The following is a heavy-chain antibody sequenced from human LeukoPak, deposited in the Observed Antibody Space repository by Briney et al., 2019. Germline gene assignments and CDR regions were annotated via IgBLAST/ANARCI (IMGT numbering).Heavy chain of an antibody. V-gene: IGHV3-21*01. CDR2: ISSSTTYI. CDR3: ASTIFGVVISAFDI. D-gene: IGHD3-3*01. J-gene: IGHJ3*02. CDR1: GFTFSSYT. Sequence: PGGSLRLSCAASGFTFSSYTVNWVRQAPGKGLEWVSSISSSTTYIYYADSLKGRFNISRDNAKNSLYLQMNSLRAEDTAVYYCASTIFGVVISAFDIWGQGTMVTVSS.